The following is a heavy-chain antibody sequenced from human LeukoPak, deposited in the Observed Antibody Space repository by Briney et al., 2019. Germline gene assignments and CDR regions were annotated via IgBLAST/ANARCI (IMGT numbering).Heavy chain of an antibody. D-gene: IGHD3-22*01. CDR3: ARDGNTMIVVRGNWFDP. J-gene: IGHJ5*02. V-gene: IGHV4-39*07. CDR2: IYYNGNT. CDR1: GGSISGSSYY. Sequence: SETLSLTCSVSGGSISGSSYYWGWIRQSPGKGLEWIASIYYNGNTYYNPSLKSRVTISVDTSKNQFSLKLSSVTAADTAVYYCARDGNTMIVVRGNWFDPWGQGTLVTVSS.